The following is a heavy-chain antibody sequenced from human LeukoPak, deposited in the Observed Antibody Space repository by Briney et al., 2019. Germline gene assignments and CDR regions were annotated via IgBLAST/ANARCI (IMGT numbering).Heavy chain of an antibody. CDR2: IYSDNT. D-gene: IGHD6-13*01. J-gene: IGHJ3*02. CDR3: ARGQYSSSWIYI. V-gene: IGHV3-53*01. Sequence: GGSLRLSCTVSGFTVSTNSMSWVRQAPGKGLEWVSFIYSDNTHYSDSVKGRFTISRDNSKNTLYLQMNSLRAEDTAVYYCARGQYSSSWIYIWGQGTMVTVSS. CDR1: GFTVSTNS.